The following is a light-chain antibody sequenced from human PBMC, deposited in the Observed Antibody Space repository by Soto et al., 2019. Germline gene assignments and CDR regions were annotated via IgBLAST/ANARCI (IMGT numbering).Light chain of an antibody. J-gene: IGLJ2*01. Sequence: QSALTQPASVSGSPGQSITISCTGTITDIGAYNYVSWYQQHPGKAPKLLMYGVSSRPSGVSNRFSGSKSGNAAYLTISGLQAEDEADYYCSSYTSSSTLVFGGGTKLTVL. V-gene: IGLV2-14*01. CDR3: SSYTSSSTLV. CDR2: GVS. CDR1: ITDIGAYNY.